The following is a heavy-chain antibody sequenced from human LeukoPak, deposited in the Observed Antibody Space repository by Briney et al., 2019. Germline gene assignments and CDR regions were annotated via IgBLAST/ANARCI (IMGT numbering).Heavy chain of an antibody. J-gene: IGHJ4*02. Sequence: ASVKVSCKASGYTFTSYGISWVRQAPGQGLEWMGWINTNTGNPTYAQGFTGRFVFSLDTSVSTAYLQISSLKAEDTAVYYCTRDPFVGAFDYWGQGTLVTVSS. V-gene: IGHV7-4-1*02. D-gene: IGHD1-26*01. CDR2: INTNTGNP. CDR3: TRDPFVGAFDY. CDR1: GYTFTSYG.